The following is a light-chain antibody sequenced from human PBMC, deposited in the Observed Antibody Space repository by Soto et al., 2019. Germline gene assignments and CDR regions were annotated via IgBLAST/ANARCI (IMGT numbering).Light chain of an antibody. V-gene: IGKV3D-15*01. J-gene: IGKJ4*01. CDR2: GAS. CDR1: QSVSSN. CDR3: QQYNNWPRLT. Sequence: EIVMTQSPATLSVSLGERATLSCRASQSVSSNLAWYQQKPGQAPRLLIYGASIRATGIPARFSGSGSGTEFTLTISSLQSEDFAVYYCQQYNNWPRLTFGGGTKVEIK.